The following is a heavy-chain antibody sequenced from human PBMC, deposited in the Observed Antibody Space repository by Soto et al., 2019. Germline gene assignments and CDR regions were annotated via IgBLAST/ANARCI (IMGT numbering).Heavy chain of an antibody. V-gene: IGHV1-58*01. Sequence: QMQLVQSGPEVKKPGTSVKVSCKASGFTFTSSAVQWVRQARGQRLEWIGWIVVGSGNTNYAQKFQERVTITRDMSTSTAYMELSSLRSEDTAVYYCAADYYGSGSSVDAFDIWGQGTMVTVSS. CDR1: GFTFTSSA. CDR2: IVVGSGNT. D-gene: IGHD3-10*01. CDR3: AADYYGSGSSVDAFDI. J-gene: IGHJ3*02.